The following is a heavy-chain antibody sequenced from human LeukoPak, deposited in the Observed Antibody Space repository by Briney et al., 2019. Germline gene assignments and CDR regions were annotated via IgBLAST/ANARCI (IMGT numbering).Heavy chain of an antibody. CDR1: GFTFSSYA. Sequence: PGGSLRLSCAASGFTFSSYAMSWVRQAPGKGLEWVSGISGSGDNTYYADSVKGRFTISRDNSKNTLYLQMNSLRAEDTAVYYCARAQRDGYNDYWGQGTLVTVSS. CDR3: ARAQRDGYNDY. J-gene: IGHJ4*02. V-gene: IGHV3-23*01. CDR2: ISGSGDNT. D-gene: IGHD5-24*01.